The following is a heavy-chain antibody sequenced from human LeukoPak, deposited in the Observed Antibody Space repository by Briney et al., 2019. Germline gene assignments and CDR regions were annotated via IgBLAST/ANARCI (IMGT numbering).Heavy chain of an antibody. V-gene: IGHV1-24*01. D-gene: IGHD3-3*01. J-gene: IGHJ4*02. Sequence: APVKVSCKVSGYTLTELSMHWVRQAPGKGLEWMGGFDPEDGETIYAQKFQGRVTITADESTSTAYMELSSLRSEDTAVYYCARDPDGAVLARDWGQGTLVTVSS. CDR3: ARDPDGAVLARD. CDR2: FDPEDGET. CDR1: GYTLTELS.